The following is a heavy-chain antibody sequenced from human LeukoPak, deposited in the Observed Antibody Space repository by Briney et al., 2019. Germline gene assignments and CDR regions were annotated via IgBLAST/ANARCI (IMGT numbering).Heavy chain of an antibody. V-gene: IGHV3-49*04. CDR2: IRSKAYGGTT. Sequence: GGSLRLSCTASGFTFGDYAMSWVRQAPGKGLEWVGFIRSKAYGGTTEYAAPVKGRFTISRDDSKSIAYLQMNSLKTEDTAVYYCTRVSLYGAFDIWGQGTMVTVSS. J-gene: IGHJ3*02. CDR1: GFTFGDYA. D-gene: IGHD3-10*01. CDR3: TRVSLYGAFDI.